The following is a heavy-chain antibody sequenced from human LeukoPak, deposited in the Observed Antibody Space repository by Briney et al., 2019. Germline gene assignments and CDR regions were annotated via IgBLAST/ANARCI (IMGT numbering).Heavy chain of an antibody. Sequence: PSETLSLTCAVYGGSFSGYYWSWIRPPPGKGLEWIGEINHSGSTNYNPSLKSRVTISVDTSKNQFSLKLSSVTAADAAVYYCARANLGYCSSTSCLHHRGYYYYYYMDVWGKGTTVTVSS. D-gene: IGHD2-2*01. CDR1: GGSFSGYY. CDR2: INHSGST. J-gene: IGHJ6*03. V-gene: IGHV4-34*01. CDR3: ARANLGYCSSTSCLHHRGYYYYYYMDV.